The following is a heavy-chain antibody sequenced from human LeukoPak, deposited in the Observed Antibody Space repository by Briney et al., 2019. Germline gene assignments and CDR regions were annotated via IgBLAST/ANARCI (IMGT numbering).Heavy chain of an antibody. Sequence: ASVKVSFKASGATFISYHINWERQAPGQGLEWMGWINPISGYTGSAQKFQGRVTMTRDTSISTAYMELSSLTSEDTAVYYCTRGRGCSTTNCYEYFDYWGLGTLVTVSS. V-gene: IGHV1-8*01. J-gene: IGHJ4*02. CDR2: INPISGYT. CDR3: TRGRGCSTTNCYEYFDY. D-gene: IGHD2-2*01. CDR1: GATFISYH.